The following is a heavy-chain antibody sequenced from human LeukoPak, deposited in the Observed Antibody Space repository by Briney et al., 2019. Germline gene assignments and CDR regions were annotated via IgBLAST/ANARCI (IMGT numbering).Heavy chain of an antibody. D-gene: IGHD3-22*01. CDR2: IYYSGST. CDR1: GGSFSGYY. V-gene: IGHV4-34*01. CDR3: ARVYYDSSGIRDAFDI. Sequence: SETLSLTCAVYGGSFSGYYWSWIRQPPGKGLEWIGYIYYSGSTNYNPSLKSRVSISVDTSKNQFSLKLSSVTAADTAVYYCARVYYDSSGIRDAFDIWGQGTMVTVSS. J-gene: IGHJ3*02.